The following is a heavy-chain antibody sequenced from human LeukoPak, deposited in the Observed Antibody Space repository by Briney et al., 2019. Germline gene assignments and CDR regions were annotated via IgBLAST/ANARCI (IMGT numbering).Heavy chain of an antibody. Sequence: GESLKISCKGSGYSFTSYWIGWVRQMPGKGLEWMGIIYPGDSDTRYSPSFQGQVTISADKSISTAYLQWSSLKASDTAMYYCARITPYYYDSSSEDYWGQGTLVTVSS. CDR2: IYPGDSDT. CDR3: ARITPYYYDSSSEDY. J-gene: IGHJ4*02. D-gene: IGHD3-22*01. CDR1: GYSFTSYW. V-gene: IGHV5-51*01.